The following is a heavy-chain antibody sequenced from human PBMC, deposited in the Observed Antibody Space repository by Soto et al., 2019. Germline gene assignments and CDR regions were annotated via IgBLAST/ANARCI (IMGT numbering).Heavy chain of an antibody. CDR1: GGSISSSSYY. CDR3: ARGGWSLDY. Sequence: KPSETLSLTCTVSGGSISSSSYYWGWIRQPPGKGLEWIGSIYYSGSTDYNPSLKSRLTISVDTSKNQFSLKLTSVTAADTAVYYCARGGWSLDYWGQGTLVTVSS. D-gene: IGHD2-15*01. V-gene: IGHV4-39*07. CDR2: IYYSGST. J-gene: IGHJ4*02.